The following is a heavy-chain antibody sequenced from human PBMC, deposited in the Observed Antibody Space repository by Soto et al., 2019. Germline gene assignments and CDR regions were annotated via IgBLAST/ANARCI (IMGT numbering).Heavy chain of an antibody. CDR1: GFPFSSNP. CDR3: ARENTDKGYFDY. CDR2: IWYDGSNK. V-gene: IGHV3-33*01. D-gene: IGHD4-17*01. Sequence: PGGPLRPSFQPLGFPFSSNPMHWVRQPPGKGLEWVAVIWYDGSNKYDADSVKGRSTISRDNSKNTLYLQMNSLRAEDTAVYYCARENTDKGYFDYWGQGTLVTVSS. J-gene: IGHJ4*02.